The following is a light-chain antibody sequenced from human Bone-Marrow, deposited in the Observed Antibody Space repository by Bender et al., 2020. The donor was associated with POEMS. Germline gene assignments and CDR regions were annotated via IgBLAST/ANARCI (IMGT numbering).Light chain of an antibody. Sequence: QSALTQPASVSGSPGQSITISCTGTSSDVGSYKFVSWYQQHPGKAPKLMIYDVTNRPSGVSNRFSGSKSGNTASLTISGLQAEDEADYYCAAWDDSLDGWVFGGGTKLTVL. J-gene: IGLJ3*02. CDR2: DVT. CDR1: SSDVGSYKF. CDR3: AAWDDSLDGWV. V-gene: IGLV2-14*03.